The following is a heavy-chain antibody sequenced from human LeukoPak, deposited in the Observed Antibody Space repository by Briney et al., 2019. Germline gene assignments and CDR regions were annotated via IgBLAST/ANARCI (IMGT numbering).Heavy chain of an antibody. J-gene: IGHJ5*02. CDR3: ARSRSVLLYYYGSGSYNWFDP. Sequence: SETLSLTCTVSGYSISSGYYWGWIRQPPGKGLEWIGSIYHSGSTYYNPSLKSRVTISVDTSKNQFSLKLSSVTAADTAVYYCARSRSVLLYYYGSGSYNWFDPWGQGTLVTVSS. CDR2: IYHSGST. CDR1: GYSISSGYY. V-gene: IGHV4-38-2*02. D-gene: IGHD3-10*01.